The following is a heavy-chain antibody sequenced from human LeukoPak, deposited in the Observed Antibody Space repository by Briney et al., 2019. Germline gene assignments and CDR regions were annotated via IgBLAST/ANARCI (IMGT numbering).Heavy chain of an antibody. D-gene: IGHD6-19*01. J-gene: IGHJ4*02. Sequence: SETLSLTCTVSGGSISSYYWSWIRQPAGKGLEWIGRIYTSGSTNYNPSLKSRVTMSVDTSKNQFSLKLSSVTAADTAVYYCARGSMYSSGWDYYSDYWGQGTLVTVSS. V-gene: IGHV4-4*07. CDR3: ARGSMYSSGWDYYSDY. CDR2: IYTSGST. CDR1: GGSISSYY.